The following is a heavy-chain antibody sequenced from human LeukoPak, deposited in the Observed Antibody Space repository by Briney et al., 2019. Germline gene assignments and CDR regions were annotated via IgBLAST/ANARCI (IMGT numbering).Heavy chain of an antibody. CDR3: ARGDYYDSSGYERN. Sequence: ASVKVSCKASGYTFTSYDINWVRQATGQGLEWMGWMNPNSGNTGYAQKFQGRVTITADKSTSIAYMELSSLRSEDTAVYYCARGDYYDSSGYERNWGQGTLVTVSS. D-gene: IGHD3-22*01. V-gene: IGHV1-8*01. CDR1: GYTFTSYD. CDR2: MNPNSGNT. J-gene: IGHJ4*02.